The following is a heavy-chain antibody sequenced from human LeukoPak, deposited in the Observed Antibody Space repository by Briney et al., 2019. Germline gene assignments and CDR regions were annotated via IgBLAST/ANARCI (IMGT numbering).Heavy chain of an antibody. CDR2: IIPIFGSS. D-gene: IGHD4-17*01. Sequence: ASVKVSCKASGGTFSSSAISWVRQAPGQGLEWLGGIIPIFGSSNYAQNFQDRVTITADESTSTAYMELSSLRSEDTAVYHCASVTTVTTKGHGAFDIWGQGTMVTVSS. CDR1: GGTFSSSA. V-gene: IGHV1-69*13. CDR3: ASVTTVTTKGHGAFDI. J-gene: IGHJ3*02.